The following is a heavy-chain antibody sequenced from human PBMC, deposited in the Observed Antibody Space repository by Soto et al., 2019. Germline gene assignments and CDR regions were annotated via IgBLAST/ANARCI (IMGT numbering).Heavy chain of an antibody. J-gene: IGHJ5*02. CDR1: GFTFSNYA. CDR2: ITAYGDRT. CDR3: AKDPLWYDSNWYPPPGLDL. D-gene: IGHD4-4*01. V-gene: IGHV3-23*01. Sequence: EVQLLESGGGFVQPGGSLTLSCTASGFTFSNYAMSWVRQAPGKGLEGVSAITAYGDRTHYAASETGRFTISRDSPKNTLYLQMDSLRAEHTAVYYGAKDPLWYDSNWYPPPGLDLWGQGTLVTVSS.